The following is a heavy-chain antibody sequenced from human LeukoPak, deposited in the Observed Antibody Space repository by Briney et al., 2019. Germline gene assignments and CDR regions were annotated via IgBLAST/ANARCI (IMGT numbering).Heavy chain of an antibody. CDR3: ARAQTDYYGSGRYFDF. V-gene: IGHV3-11*05. CDR1: GFTFSDYY. J-gene: IGHJ4*02. D-gene: IGHD3-10*01. Sequence: NTGGSLRLSCAASGFTFSDYYMSWIRQAPGKGLEWVSNISSSSSSYTNYADSVKGRFTISRDNAKNSLYLQMNSLRAEDTAVYYCARAQTDYYGSGRYFDFWGQGTLVTVSS. CDR2: ISSSSSSYT.